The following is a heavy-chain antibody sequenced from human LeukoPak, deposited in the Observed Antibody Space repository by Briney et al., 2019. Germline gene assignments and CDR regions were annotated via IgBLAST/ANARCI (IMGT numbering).Heavy chain of an antibody. J-gene: IGHJ4*02. V-gene: IGHV4-59*01. CDR3: ARVYSGPNCGGDCYWRFDY. D-gene: IGHD2-21*02. CDR1: GDSIRSDY. Sequence: KTSEPLSLTCTVSGDSIRSDYWSWIRQPPGKGLEWIGYIYYTGSTKYNPPLESRVNILLDPPKNQFSLKVTSATAADTAIYYCARVYSGPNCGGDCYWRFDYWGQGILVTVSS. CDR2: IYYTGST.